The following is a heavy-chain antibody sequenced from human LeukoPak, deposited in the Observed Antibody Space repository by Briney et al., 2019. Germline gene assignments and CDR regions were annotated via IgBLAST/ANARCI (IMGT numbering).Heavy chain of an antibody. D-gene: IGHD1-26*01. V-gene: IGHV5-51*01. CDR1: GYSITSYW. CDR2: NFPGDSDT. J-gene: IGHJ4*02. Sequence: GGSLQIPCKGSGYSITSYWIGWVRQMPGEDLEWMVLNFPGDSDTRYSPSFQGQVTISADKSISTAYLQWSSLKASDTAMYYCARLVGATTSSLDYWGQGTLVTVSS. CDR3: ARLVGATTSSLDY.